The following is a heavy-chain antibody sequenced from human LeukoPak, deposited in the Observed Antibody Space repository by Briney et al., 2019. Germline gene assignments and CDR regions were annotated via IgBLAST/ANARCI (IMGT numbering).Heavy chain of an antibody. D-gene: IGHD3-16*01. CDR1: GFTFNDHY. V-gene: IGHV3-11*01. Sequence: GGSLRLSCAASGFTFNDHYMAWVRQSPGKGLEWVSYISSWGTIVHYADSVEGRFTLSRDNADNSLVLQMHSLRVEDTAMYYCARSKGDSDVNGLDSWGQGTLVIVSS. CDR3: ARSKGDSDVNGLDS. J-gene: IGHJ5*01. CDR2: ISSWGTIV.